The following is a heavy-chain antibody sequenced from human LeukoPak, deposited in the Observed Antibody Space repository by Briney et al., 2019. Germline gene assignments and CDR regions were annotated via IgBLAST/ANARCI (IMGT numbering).Heavy chain of an antibody. V-gene: IGHV4-61*01. Sequence: SETLSLTCTVSGGSVSSGSYYWSWIRQPPGKGLEWIGYIYYRGSTNYNPSLKSRVTISVDPSKNQFSLKLSSVTAADTAVYYCARGAAGYCSGGSCGYYYYYGMDVWGKGTTVTVSS. CDR2: IYYRGST. J-gene: IGHJ6*04. CDR3: ARGAAGYCSGGSCGYYYYYGMDV. CDR1: GGSVSSGSYY. D-gene: IGHD2-15*01.